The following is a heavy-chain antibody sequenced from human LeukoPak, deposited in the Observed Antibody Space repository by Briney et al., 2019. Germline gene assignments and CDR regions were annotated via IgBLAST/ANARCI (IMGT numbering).Heavy chain of an antibody. J-gene: IGHJ5*02. D-gene: IGHD3-3*01. Sequence: SSETLSLTCTVSGGSISSYYWSWIRQPPGEGLEWIGYIYYSGSTNYNPSLKSRVTISVDTSKNQFSLKLSSVTAADTAVYYCARHADYDFWSGPTSGFDPWGQGTLVTVSS. CDR3: ARHADYDFWSGPTSGFDP. CDR2: IYYSGST. CDR1: GGSISSYY. V-gene: IGHV4-59*08.